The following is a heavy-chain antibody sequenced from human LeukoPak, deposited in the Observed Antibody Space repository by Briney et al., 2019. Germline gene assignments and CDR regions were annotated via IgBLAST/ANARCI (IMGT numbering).Heavy chain of an antibody. CDR1: GGSFSGYY. CDR2: INHSGST. V-gene: IGHV4-34*01. D-gene: IGHD3-22*01. Sequence: PSETLSLTCAVYGGSFSGYYWSWIRQPPGKGLEWIGEINHSGSTNYSPSLKSRVTISVDTSKNQFSLKLSSVTAADTAVYYCARSRITMIAPPLYWGQGTLVTVSS. CDR3: ARSRITMIAPPLY. J-gene: IGHJ4*02.